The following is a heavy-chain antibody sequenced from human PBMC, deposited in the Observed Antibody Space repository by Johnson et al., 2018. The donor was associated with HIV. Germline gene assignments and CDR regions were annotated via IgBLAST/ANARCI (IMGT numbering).Heavy chain of an antibody. J-gene: IGHJ3*02. Sequence: VQLVESGGGLVQPGRSLRLPCAASGFTFDDNAMHWVRQAPGKGLEWVSGISWYSGSLGYADSVKGRFTISRDNAKNSLYLQMNSLRAEDTALYYCAKDIVAGYGDSRGAFEIWGQGTMVTVSS. CDR3: AKDIVAGYGDSRGAFEI. CDR1: GFTFDDNA. CDR2: ISWYSGSL. V-gene: IGHV3-9*01. D-gene: IGHD4-17*01.